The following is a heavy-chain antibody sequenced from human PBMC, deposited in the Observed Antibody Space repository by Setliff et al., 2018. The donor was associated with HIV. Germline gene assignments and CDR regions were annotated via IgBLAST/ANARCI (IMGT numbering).Heavy chain of an antibody. D-gene: IGHD1-26*01. V-gene: IGHV1-69*05. CDR2: MMTIFSPT. CDR3: ATAGAGGSYQRASALDV. J-gene: IGHJ3*01. Sequence: SVKVSCKSSAGSFSIFAINWVRQAPGQGLEWMGGMMTIFSPTNYARKFQGRVTITTDESTGTAYMELSNLRSEDTAVYYCATAGAGGSYQRASALDVWGQGTMVTVSS. CDR1: AGSFSIFA.